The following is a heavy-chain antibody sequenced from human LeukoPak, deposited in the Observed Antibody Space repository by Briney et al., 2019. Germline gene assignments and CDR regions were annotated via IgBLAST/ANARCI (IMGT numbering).Heavy chain of an antibody. D-gene: IGHD6-19*01. J-gene: IGHJ4*02. CDR3: ARGSFLWQWLNYFDY. CDR1: GDSVSSNSAA. Sequence: SQTLSLTCAISGDSVSSNSAAWNWIRQSPSRGLEWLGRTYYRSKWYNDYAVSVKSRITINPDTSKDQFSLQLNSVTPEDTAVYYCARGSFLWQWLNYFDYWGQGTLVTVSS. V-gene: IGHV6-1*01. CDR2: TYYRSKWYN.